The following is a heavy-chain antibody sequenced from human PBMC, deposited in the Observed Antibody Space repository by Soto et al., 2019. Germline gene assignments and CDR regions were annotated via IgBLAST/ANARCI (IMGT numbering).Heavy chain of an antibody. D-gene: IGHD3-22*01. Sequence: QVQLQESGPGLVKPSQTLSLTCTVSGGSISSGGYYWSWIRQHPGKGLEWIGYIYYSGSTYYNPSLKSRVIISVDTSKNQFSLKLSSVTAADTAVYYCARYYYDSSGYQYFDYWGQGTLVTVSS. J-gene: IGHJ4*02. CDR2: IYYSGST. CDR3: ARYYYDSSGYQYFDY. V-gene: IGHV4-31*03. CDR1: GGSISSGGYY.